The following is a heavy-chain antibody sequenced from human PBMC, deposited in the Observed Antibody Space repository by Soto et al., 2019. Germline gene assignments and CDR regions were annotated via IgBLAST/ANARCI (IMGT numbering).Heavy chain of an antibody. D-gene: IGHD3-10*01. J-gene: IGHJ4*02. CDR3: AKILGNTMVRDFDY. CDR1: GFTFSSYG. V-gene: IGHV3-30*18. Sequence: QVQLVESGGGVVQPGRSLRLSCAASGFTFSSYGMHWVRQAPGKGLEWVAVISYDGSNKYYADSVKGRFTISRDNSKNTLYLQMNSLRAEDTAVYYWAKILGNTMVRDFDYWGQGTLFTVSS. CDR2: ISYDGSNK.